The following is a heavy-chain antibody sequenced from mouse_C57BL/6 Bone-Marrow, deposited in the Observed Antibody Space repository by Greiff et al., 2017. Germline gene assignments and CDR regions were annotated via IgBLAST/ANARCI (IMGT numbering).Heavy chain of an antibody. CDR2: IYPGSGST. D-gene: IGHD3-2*02. CDR1: GYTFTSYW. Sequence: QVQLQQPGAELVKPGASVKMSCKASGYTFTSYWITWVKQRPGQGLEWIGDIYPGSGSTNYNEKFKSKATLTVDTSSSTAYMQLGSLTSEDSAVYYCARRGDSSGYCDYWGQGTTLTVSS. J-gene: IGHJ2*01. V-gene: IGHV1-55*01. CDR3: ARRGDSSGYCDY.